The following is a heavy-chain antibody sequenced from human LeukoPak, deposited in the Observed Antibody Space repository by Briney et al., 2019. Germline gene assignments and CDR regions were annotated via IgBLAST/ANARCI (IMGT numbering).Heavy chain of an antibody. CDR3: ATQGFLEWLHHNSYYYMDV. V-gene: IGHV1-69*13. CDR1: GGTFSSYA. CDR2: IIPIFGTA. Sequence: GASVKVSCKASGGTFSSYAISWVRQAPGQGLEWMGGIIPIFGTANYAQKFQGRVTITADESTSTAYMELSSLRSEDTAVYYCATQGFLEWLHHNSYYYMDVWGKGTTVTVSS. D-gene: IGHD3-3*01. J-gene: IGHJ6*03.